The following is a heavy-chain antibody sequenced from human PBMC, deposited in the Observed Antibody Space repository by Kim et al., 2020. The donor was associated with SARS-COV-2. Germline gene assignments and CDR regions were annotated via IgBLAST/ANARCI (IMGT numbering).Heavy chain of an antibody. CDR1: GYTLTELS. CDR3: ATAVVVVAATPPYYYYYGMDV. Sequence: ASVKVSCKVSGYTLTELSMHWVRQAPGKGLEWMGGFDPEDGETIYAQKFQGRVTMTEDTSTDTAYMELSSLRSEDTAVYYCATAVVVVAATPPYYYYYGMDVWGQGTTVTVSS. CDR2: FDPEDGET. D-gene: IGHD2-15*01. J-gene: IGHJ6*02. V-gene: IGHV1-24*01.